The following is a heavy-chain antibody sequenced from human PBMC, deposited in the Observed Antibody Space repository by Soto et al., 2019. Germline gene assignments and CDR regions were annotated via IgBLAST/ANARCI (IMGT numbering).Heavy chain of an antibody. J-gene: IGHJ6*02. CDR2: INPSGGST. Sequence: ASVKVSCKASGYTFTSYYMHWVRQAPGQGLEWMGIINPSGGSTSYAQKFQGRVTMTRDTSTSTVYMELSSLRSEDTAVYYCARTSIVPAAIWYYYYGMDVWGQGTTVTVSS. CDR1: GYTFTSYY. CDR3: ARTSIVPAAIWYYYYGMDV. V-gene: IGHV1-46*01. D-gene: IGHD2-2*01.